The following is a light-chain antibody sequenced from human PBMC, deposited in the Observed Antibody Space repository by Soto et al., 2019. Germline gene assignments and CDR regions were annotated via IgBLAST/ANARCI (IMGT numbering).Light chain of an antibody. CDR2: EVS. CDR3: SSHTSSITFVV. J-gene: IGLJ2*01. CDR1: SSDVGGYNY. V-gene: IGLV2-14*01. Sequence: QSALTQPASVSGSPGQSITISCTGTSSDVGGYNYVSWYQQNPGKAPKLMIYEVSNRPSGVSHRFSGSKSGNTASLTISGLQAEDEADYYCSSHTSSITFVVFGGGTQLTVL.